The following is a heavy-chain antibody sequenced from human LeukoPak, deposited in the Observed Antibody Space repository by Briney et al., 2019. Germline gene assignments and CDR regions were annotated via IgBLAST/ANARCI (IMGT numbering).Heavy chain of an antibody. CDR3: ARERRGYYGSKNWFDP. CDR2: IWYDGSNK. D-gene: IGHD3-22*01. V-gene: IGHV3-33*01. J-gene: IGHJ5*02. CDR1: GFTFSSYG. Sequence: GGSLRLSCAASGFTFSSYGMHWVRQAPGKGLEWVAVIWYDGSNKYYADSVKGRFTISRDNSKNTLYLQMNSLRAEDTAVYYCARERRGYYGSKNWFDPWGQGTLVTVSS.